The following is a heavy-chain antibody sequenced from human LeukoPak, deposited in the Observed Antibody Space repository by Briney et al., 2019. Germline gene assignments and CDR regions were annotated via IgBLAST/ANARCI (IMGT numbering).Heavy chain of an antibody. D-gene: IGHD5-18*01. V-gene: IGHV4-61*02. CDR3: ARSVDTAMGPYYYYYYMDV. J-gene: IGHJ6*03. CDR2: IYTSGST. CDR1: GGSISSGSYY. Sequence: SETLSLTCTVSGGSISSGSYYWSWIRQPAGKGLEWIGRIYTSGSTNYNPSLKSRVTISVDTSKNQFSLKLSSATAADTAVYYCARSVDTAMGPYYYYYYMDVWGKGTTVTISS.